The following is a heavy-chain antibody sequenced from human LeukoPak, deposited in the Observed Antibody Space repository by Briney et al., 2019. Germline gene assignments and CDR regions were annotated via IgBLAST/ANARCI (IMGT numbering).Heavy chain of an antibody. J-gene: IGHJ4*02. D-gene: IGHD3-10*01. V-gene: IGHV4-34*01. CDR2: INHSGST. CDR3: ARGLQKVRGVLSNY. CDR1: GGSSSGYY. Sequence: SETLSLTCAVYGGSSSGYYWSWIRQPPGKGLEWIGEINHSGSTNYNPSLKSRVTISVDTSKNQFSLKLSSVTAADTAVYYCARGLQKVRGVLSNYWGQGTLVTVSS.